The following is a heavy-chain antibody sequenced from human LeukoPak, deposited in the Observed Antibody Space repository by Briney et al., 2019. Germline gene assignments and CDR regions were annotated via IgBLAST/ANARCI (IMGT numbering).Heavy chain of an antibody. J-gene: IGHJ6*03. CDR3: ARGAGFPRYSSSWEGIPRYYYYMDV. V-gene: IGHV4-34*01. D-gene: IGHD6-13*01. CDR2: INHSGST. Sequence: SETLSLTCAVYGGSFSGYYWSWIRQPPGKGLEWIGEINHSGSTNYNPSLKSRVTISVDTSKNQFSLKLSSVTAADTAVYYCARGAGFPRYSSSWEGIPRYYYYMDVWGKGTTVTVSS. CDR1: GGSFSGYY.